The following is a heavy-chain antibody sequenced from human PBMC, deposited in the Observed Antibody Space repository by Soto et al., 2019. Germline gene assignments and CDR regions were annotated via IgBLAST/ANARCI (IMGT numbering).Heavy chain of an antibody. CDR1: GGSFSGYY. D-gene: IGHD3-16*01. J-gene: IGHJ6*02. Sequence: SETLSLTCAVYGGSFSGYYWSWIRQPPGKGLEWIGEINHSGSTNYNPSLKSRVTISVDTSKNQFSLKLSSVTAADTAVYYCARDRLRGNYYYYGMDVWGQGTTVTV. CDR2: INHSGST. V-gene: IGHV4-34*01. CDR3: ARDRLRGNYYYYGMDV.